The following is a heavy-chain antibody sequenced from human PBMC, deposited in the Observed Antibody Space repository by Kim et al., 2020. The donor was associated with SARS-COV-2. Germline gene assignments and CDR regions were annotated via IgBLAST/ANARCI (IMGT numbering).Heavy chain of an antibody. CDR2: IYYSGST. D-gene: IGHD3-3*01. J-gene: IGHJ3*02. CDR3: ARAGATIFGVVSASDI. Sequence: SETLSLTCTVSGGSISSGGYYWSWIRQHPGKGLEWIGYIYYSGSTYYNPSLKSRVTISVDTSKNQFSLKLSSVTAADTAVYYCARAGATIFGVVSASDIWGQGTMVTVSS. CDR1: GGSISSGGYY. V-gene: IGHV4-31*03.